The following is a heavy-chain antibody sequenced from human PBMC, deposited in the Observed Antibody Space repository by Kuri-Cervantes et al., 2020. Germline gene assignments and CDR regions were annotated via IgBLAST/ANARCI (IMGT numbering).Heavy chain of an antibody. Sequence: GESLKISCAASGFTFSSYSMNWVRQAPGKGLEWVAVIWYDGSNKYYADSVKGRFTISRDNSKNTLYLQMNSLRAEDTAVYYCAKFTDGFDYWGQGTLVTVSS. CDR3: AKFTDGFDY. J-gene: IGHJ4*02. V-gene: IGHV3-33*08. CDR1: GFTFSSYS. CDR2: IWYDGSNK. D-gene: IGHD5-24*01.